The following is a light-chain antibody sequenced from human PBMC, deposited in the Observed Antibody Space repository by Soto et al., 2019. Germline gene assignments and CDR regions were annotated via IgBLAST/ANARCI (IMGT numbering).Light chain of an antibody. CDR1: SSNIGSNY. CDR3: AAWDDSLNGFRV. CDR2: SNN. V-gene: IGLV1-44*01. J-gene: IGLJ3*02. Sequence: QTVVTQPPSASGTPGQRVTISCSGSSSNIGSNYVNWYQQLPGTAPKLLIYSNNQRPSGVPDRFSGSKSGTSGSLAISGLQSEDEADYYCAAWDDSLNGFRVFGGGTKVTVL.